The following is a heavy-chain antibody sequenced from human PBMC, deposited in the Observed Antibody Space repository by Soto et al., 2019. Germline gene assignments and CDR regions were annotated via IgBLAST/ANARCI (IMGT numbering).Heavy chain of an antibody. J-gene: IGHJ4*02. CDR2: ISWNSGSI. Sequence: PGGSLRLSCAASGFTFEDYAMHWVRQAPGKGLEWVSGISWNSGSIGYADSVKGRFTISRDTAKNSLYLQMNSLRAEDTALYYCAKDSIYDILTGLFDYWGQGTLVTVSS. CDR1: GFTFEDYA. V-gene: IGHV3-9*01. CDR3: AKDSIYDILTGLFDY. D-gene: IGHD3-9*01.